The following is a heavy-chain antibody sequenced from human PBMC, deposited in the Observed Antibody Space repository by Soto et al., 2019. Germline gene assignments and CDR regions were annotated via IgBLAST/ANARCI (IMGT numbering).Heavy chain of an antibody. CDR3: ARARLVVEGRFDY. J-gene: IGHJ4*02. Sequence: WGSLRLSCAASGFSFSDYYMNWIRQAPGKGLEWLSYISSTATYTNYADSVRGRFTISRDSAKNSLYLDMNGLRAEDTAVYYCARARLVVEGRFDYWGQGTLVTVSS. CDR1: GFSFSDYY. V-gene: IGHV3-11*06. CDR2: ISSTATYT. D-gene: IGHD3-22*01.